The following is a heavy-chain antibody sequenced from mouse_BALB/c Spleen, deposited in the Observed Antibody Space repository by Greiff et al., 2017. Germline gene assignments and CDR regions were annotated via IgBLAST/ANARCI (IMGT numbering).Heavy chain of an antibody. V-gene: IGHV14-3*02. D-gene: IGHD2-1*01. Sequence: VQLQQSGAELVKPGASVKLSCTASGFNIKDTYMHWVKQRPEQGLEWIGRIDPANGNTKYDPKFQGKATLTADTSSNTAYLQLSSLTSEDTAVYYCARGDYGNSFAYWGQGTLVTVSA. CDR1: GFNIKDTY. J-gene: IGHJ3*01. CDR3: ARGDYGNSFAY. CDR2: IDPANGNT.